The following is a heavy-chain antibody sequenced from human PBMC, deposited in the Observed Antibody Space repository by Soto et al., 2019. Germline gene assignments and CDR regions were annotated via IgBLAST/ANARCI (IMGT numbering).Heavy chain of an antibody. V-gene: IGHV3-21*02. J-gene: IGHJ4*02. Sequence: EVQLVESGGGLVKPGGSLRLSCAASGFTFNSFSMNWVRQAPGKGLEWVSSISSSSTYIYFADSLKGRFTISRDNAKNSLYLQVNSLRAEDTDVYYCVRARGAVAGRANLDYWGQGTLVTVSS. CDR3: VRARGAVAGRANLDY. D-gene: IGHD6-19*01. CDR1: GFTFNSFS. CDR2: ISSSSTYI.